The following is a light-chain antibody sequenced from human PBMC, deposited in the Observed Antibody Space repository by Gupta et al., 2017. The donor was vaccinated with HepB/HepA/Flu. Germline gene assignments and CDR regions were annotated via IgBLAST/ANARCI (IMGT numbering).Light chain of an antibody. Sequence: QAVVTQEPSLTVSPGGTVPLTCGSSTGAVTSRHFPYWFQQKPGQAPMILVYETSNKHSWTPARFSGSLLGGTAALTLSGAQPEDEAEYYCLLSSGGARVLGGGTKLTVL. CDR1: TGAVTSRHF. CDR2: ETS. J-gene: IGLJ3*02. V-gene: IGLV7-46*01. CDR3: LLSSGGARV.